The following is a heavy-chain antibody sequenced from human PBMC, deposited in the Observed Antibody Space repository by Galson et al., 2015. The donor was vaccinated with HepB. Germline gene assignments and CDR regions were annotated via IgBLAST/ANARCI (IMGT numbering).Heavy chain of an antibody. Sequence: SLRLSCAASGFTFSSYSMDWVRQAPGKGLEWVSSISSSSSYIYYADSVKGRFTISRDNAKNSLYLQMNSLRAEDTAVYYCARGLPHFITMVRGVTPCDYWGQGTLVTVSS. CDR2: ISSSSSYI. CDR1: GFTFSSYS. J-gene: IGHJ4*02. V-gene: IGHV3-21*01. D-gene: IGHD3-10*01. CDR3: ARGLPHFITMVRGVTPCDY.